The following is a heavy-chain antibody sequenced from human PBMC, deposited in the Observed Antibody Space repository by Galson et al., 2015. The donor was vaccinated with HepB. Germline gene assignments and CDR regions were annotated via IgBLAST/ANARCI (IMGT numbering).Heavy chain of an antibody. CDR2: IWFDGSNQ. Sequence: SLRLSCAASGFTFRSFGMHWVRQAPGKGLEWVALIWFDGSNQYYSDSVKGRFTVSRDNSKNILYLQMNSLRVEDTAVYYCAEVSGYDYYYNYGMDVWGQGTTVTVSS. CDR3: AEVSGYDYYYNYGMDV. D-gene: IGHD5-12*01. CDR1: GFTFRSFG. J-gene: IGHJ6*02. V-gene: IGHV3-33*06.